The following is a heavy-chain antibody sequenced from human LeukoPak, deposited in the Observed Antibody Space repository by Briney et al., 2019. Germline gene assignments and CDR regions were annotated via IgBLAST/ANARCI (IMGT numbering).Heavy chain of an antibody. V-gene: IGHV3-9*01. Sequence: GGSLRLSCAASGFTFDDYAMHWVRQAPGKGLEWVSGISWNSGSIGYADSVKGRFTISRDNSKNTLYLQMNSLRAEDTAVYYCARDLGGSKDYWGQGTLVTVSS. CDR1: GFTFDDYA. CDR2: ISWNSGSI. D-gene: IGHD3-16*01. J-gene: IGHJ4*02. CDR3: ARDLGGSKDY.